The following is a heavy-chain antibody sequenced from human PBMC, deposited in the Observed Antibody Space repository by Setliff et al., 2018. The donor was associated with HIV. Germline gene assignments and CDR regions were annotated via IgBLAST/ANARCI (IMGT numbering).Heavy chain of an antibody. CDR3: ARGSLNYLDY. CDR1: GGSVSNYY. CDR2: INTSGST. D-gene: IGHD3-9*01. V-gene: IGHV4-4*07. Sequence: PSETLSLTCTVSGGSVSNYYWTWTRQSAGKGLEWIGHINTSGSTKYNPSLKSRLTMSVDSSGNQFSLTLTSVTAADTAVYYCARGSLNYLDYWGQGALVTVSS. J-gene: IGHJ4*02.